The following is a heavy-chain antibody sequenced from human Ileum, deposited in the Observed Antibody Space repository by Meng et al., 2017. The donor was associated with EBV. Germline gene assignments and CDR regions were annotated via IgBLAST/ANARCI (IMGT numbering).Heavy chain of an antibody. CDR1: GGTFSKYA. CDR2: INPIFATP. J-gene: IGHJ4*02. CDR3: ARWAGHCSSANCFPPLDY. D-gene: IGHD2-2*03. V-gene: IGHV1-69*06. Sequence: VQLGQLGCEVNDPGVSVKVSRKASGGTFSKYAISWVRQAPGQGLEWMGGINPIFATPNYAQKFQDRITITADTSTTTAYMELSSLTSEDTAIYYCARWAGHCSSANCFPPLDYWGQGTLVTVSS.